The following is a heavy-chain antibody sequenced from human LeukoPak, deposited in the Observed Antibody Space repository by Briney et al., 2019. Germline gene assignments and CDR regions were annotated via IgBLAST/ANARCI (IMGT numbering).Heavy chain of an antibody. V-gene: IGHV4-59*08. Sequence: PSETLSLTCTVSGGSISSYYWSWIRQPPGKGLEWIGYIHYSGSTNYNPSLKSRVTISVDTSKNQFSLKLSSVTAADTAVYYCVRLVWDYRYYFDYWGQGTLVTVSS. CDR1: GGSISSYY. J-gene: IGHJ4*02. CDR2: IHYSGST. CDR3: VRLVWDYRYYFDY. D-gene: IGHD5/OR15-5a*01.